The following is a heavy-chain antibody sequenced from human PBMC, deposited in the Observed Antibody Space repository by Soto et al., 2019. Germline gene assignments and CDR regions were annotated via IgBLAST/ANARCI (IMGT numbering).Heavy chain of an antibody. Sequence: QVQLVQSGAEEKKPGASVKVSCKASGYTFISYAMYWVRQAPGQRLEWMGWINAGNGNTKYSQKFQGRVTITRDTSASPAYMELSSLRSEDTAVYYCARDFNYGSGDYWGQGTLVTVSS. CDR1: GYTFISYA. J-gene: IGHJ4*02. V-gene: IGHV1-3*05. CDR2: INAGNGNT. CDR3: ARDFNYGSGDY. D-gene: IGHD3-10*01.